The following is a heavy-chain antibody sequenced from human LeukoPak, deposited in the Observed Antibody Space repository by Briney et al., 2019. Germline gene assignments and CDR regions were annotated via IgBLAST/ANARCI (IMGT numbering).Heavy chain of an antibody. Sequence: GGSLRLSCAASGFTFSSYGMSWVRQAPGKGLEWVSAISGSGGSTYYADSVKGRFTISRDNSKNTLYLQMNSLRAEETAVYYCAKARQKSTFGGVIVLTTPDYWGQGTLVTVSS. CDR2: ISGSGGST. CDR3: AKARQKSTFGGVIVLTTPDY. D-gene: IGHD3-16*02. V-gene: IGHV3-23*01. CDR1: GFTFSSYG. J-gene: IGHJ4*02.